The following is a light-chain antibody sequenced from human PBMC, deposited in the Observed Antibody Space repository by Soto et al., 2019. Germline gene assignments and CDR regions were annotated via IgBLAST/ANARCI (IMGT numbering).Light chain of an antibody. CDR3: QQYDNLTPRIT. V-gene: IGKV1-33*01. CDR2: DAS. J-gene: IGKJ5*01. Sequence: DIQMTQSPSAMSASVGDRVTITCRASQDISNYLNWYQQKPGKAPKLLIYDASNLETGVPSRFSGSGSGTDFTFTISSLQPEDIATYYCQQYDNLTPRITFGQGTRLEIK. CDR1: QDISNY.